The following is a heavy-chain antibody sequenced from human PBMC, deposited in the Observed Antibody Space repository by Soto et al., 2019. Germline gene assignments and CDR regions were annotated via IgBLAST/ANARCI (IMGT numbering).Heavy chain of an antibody. J-gene: IGHJ4*02. CDR2: IIPIFGTA. V-gene: IGHV1-69*01. CDR3: ARAQSEHRGRSTPYCDS. Sequence: QVQLVQSGAEVKKPGSSVKVSCKASGGTFSSYAISWVRQAPGQGLEWRGGIIPIFGTANYAQKFQGRVTITAAESTSTVYMEQSSLRSEDTAVNYCARAQSEHRGRSTPYCDSWGQGTLVTVSS. D-gene: IGHD1-26*01. CDR1: GGTFSSYA.